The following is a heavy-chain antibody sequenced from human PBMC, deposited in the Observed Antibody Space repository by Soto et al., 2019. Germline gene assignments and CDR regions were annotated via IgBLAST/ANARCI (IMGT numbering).Heavy chain of an antibody. CDR2: ISGSGGST. J-gene: IGHJ5*02. CDR3: AGSVSYYVFWSGPKARWFDP. CDR1: GFTFSSYA. V-gene: IGHV3-23*01. Sequence: PGGSLRLSCAASGFTFSSYAMSWVRQAPGKGLEWVSAISGSGGSTYYADSVKGRFTISRDNSKNTLYLQMNSLRAEDTAVYYCAGSVSYYVFWSGPKARWFDPWGQGTLVTVSS. D-gene: IGHD3-3*01.